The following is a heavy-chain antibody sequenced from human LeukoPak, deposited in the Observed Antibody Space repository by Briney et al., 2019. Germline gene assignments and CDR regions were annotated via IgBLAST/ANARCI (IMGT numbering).Heavy chain of an antibody. D-gene: IGHD6-19*01. CDR1: GFTFRNYW. CDR2: IKQDGSGK. V-gene: IGHV3-7*01. J-gene: IGHJ4*02. CDR3: ARGGEQWQVPVFFDY. Sequence: GGSLRLSCAASGFTFRNYWMTWVRHAPGKELEWVANIKQDGSGKYYVDSVRGRFTISRDNAKNSLFLQLSSLRGEDTAVYYCARGGEQWQVPVFFDYWGQGTLVTVSS.